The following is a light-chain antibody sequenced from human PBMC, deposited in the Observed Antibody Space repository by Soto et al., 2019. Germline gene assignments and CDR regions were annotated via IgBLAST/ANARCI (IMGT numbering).Light chain of an antibody. CDR2: GAS. CDR3: HQYANSPKT. CDR1: QTVSSSY. Sequence: EIVLTQSPGTLSLSPGERVTLSCRASQTVSSSYLGWYRQKPGQAPRLVIYGASIRATGIPDRFSGSGTGTDFTLTISSLEPEDVAVYYCHQYANSPKTFGQGTRVAI. V-gene: IGKV3-20*01. J-gene: IGKJ1*01.